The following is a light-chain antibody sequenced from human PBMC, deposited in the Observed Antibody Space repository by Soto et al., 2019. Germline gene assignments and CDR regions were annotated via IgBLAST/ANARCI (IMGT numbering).Light chain of an antibody. CDR1: HSVNSH. CDR3: QQYDSYPLT. J-gene: IGKJ4*01. V-gene: IGKV3-15*01. Sequence: IVMTHSPGTLSVSPWERAPHSARTSHSVNSHVAWYQQKPGQAPRLLLYGASTRATGIPVRFSGSGFGTEFTLTISSLQPEDFATYYCQQYDSYPLTFGGGTKVDNK. CDR2: GAS.